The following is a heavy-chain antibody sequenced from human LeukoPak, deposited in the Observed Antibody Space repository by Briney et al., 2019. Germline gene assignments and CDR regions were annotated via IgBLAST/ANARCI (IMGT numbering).Heavy chain of an antibody. CDR2: ISGSGGST. V-gene: IGHV3-23*01. CDR1: GFTFSSYA. CDR3: AKDDDYGDLYYFDY. Sequence: GGSLRLSCAASGFTFSSYAMSWVRQAPGKGLEWVSAISGSGGSTYYADSVKGRFTISRDNSKNTLHLQMNSLRAEDTAVYYCAKDDDYGDLYYFDYWGQGTLVTVSS. J-gene: IGHJ4*02. D-gene: IGHD4-17*01.